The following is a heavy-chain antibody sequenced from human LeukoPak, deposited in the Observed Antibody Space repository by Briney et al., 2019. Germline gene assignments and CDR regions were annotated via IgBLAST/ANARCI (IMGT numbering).Heavy chain of an antibody. V-gene: IGHV1-2*02. D-gene: IGHD2-2*01. CDR3: AIGLLGYCSSTSCQGGVYYYYGMDV. Sequence: ASVMVSCKASGYTFTGFYMHWVRQAPGQGLEWMGWINPNSGGTNYAQKFQGRVTMTRDTSISTAYMELSRLRSDDTAVYYCAIGLLGYCSSTSCQGGVYYYYGMDVWGQGTTVTVSS. J-gene: IGHJ6*02. CDR1: GYTFTGFY. CDR2: INPNSGGT.